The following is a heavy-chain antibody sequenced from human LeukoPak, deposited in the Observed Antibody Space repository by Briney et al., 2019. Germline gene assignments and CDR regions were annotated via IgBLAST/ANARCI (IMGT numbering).Heavy chain of an antibody. J-gene: IGHJ3*02. CDR1: GGSISSYY. CDR2: IYTSGST. D-gene: IGHD3-22*01. V-gene: IGHV4-4*08. CDR3: ARGVGFSGYLHAFDI. Sequence: SETLSLTCTVSGGSISSYYWSWIRQPPGKGLEWIGRIYTSGSTNYNPSLKSRVTISVDTSKNQFSLKLSSVTAADTAVYYCARGVGFSGYLHAFDIWGQGTMVTVSS.